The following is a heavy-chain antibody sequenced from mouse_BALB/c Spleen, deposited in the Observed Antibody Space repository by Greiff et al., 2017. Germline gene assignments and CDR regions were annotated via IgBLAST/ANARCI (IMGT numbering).Heavy chain of an antibody. Sequence: EVQLQESGPSLVKPSQTLSLTCSVTGDSITSGYWNWIRKFPGNKLEYMGYISYSGSTYYNPSLKSRISITRDTSKNQYYLQLNSVTTEDTATYYCARYSSLVTPHAMDYWGQGTSVTVSS. CDR3: ARYSSLVTPHAMDY. CDR1: GDSITSGY. V-gene: IGHV3-8*02. CDR2: ISYSGST. J-gene: IGHJ4*01. D-gene: IGHD2-5*01.